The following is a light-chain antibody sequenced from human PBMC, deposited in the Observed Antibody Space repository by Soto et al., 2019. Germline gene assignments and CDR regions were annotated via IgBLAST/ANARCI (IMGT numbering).Light chain of an antibody. CDR2: AAS. CDR1: QGIRNY. Sequence: DIQMTQSPPSLSASVGDRVTITCRASQGIRNYVAWYQQIPGKAPKLLIYAASTLQSGVPSRFSGSGSGTEFTLTITGLQPEDVATYSCQKYSSVPVFGPGTKVEIK. V-gene: IGKV1-27*01. CDR3: QKYSSVPV. J-gene: IGKJ3*01.